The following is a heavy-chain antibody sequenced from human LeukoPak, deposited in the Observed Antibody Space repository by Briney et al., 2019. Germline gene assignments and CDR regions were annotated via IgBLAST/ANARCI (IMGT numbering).Heavy chain of an antibody. CDR1: GFTFSDTW. CDR3: TTDPDQSDYPDY. V-gene: IGHV3-15*01. Sequence: GGSLRLSCAASGFTFSDTWMSWVRQAPGKGLEWVGRIKSETDGGSTDYAAPVKGRFTISRDESKNTLFLQMNSLKNEDTAVYYCTTDPDQSDYPDYWGQGTLVTVSS. CDR2: IKSETDGGST. J-gene: IGHJ4*02.